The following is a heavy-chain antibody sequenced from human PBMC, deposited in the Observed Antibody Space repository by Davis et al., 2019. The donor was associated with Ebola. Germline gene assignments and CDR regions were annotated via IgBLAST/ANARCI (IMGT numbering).Heavy chain of an antibody. CDR2: ISSSSSYI. Sequence: GGSLRLSCAASGFTFSSYSMNWVRQAPGKGLEWVSSISSSSSYIYYADSVKGRFTISRDNAKNSLYLQMNSLRAEDTAVYYCAKRRSPDFWSGYSPIDYWGQGTLVTVSS. CDR1: GFTFSSYS. V-gene: IGHV3-21*01. CDR3: AKRRSPDFWSGYSPIDY. D-gene: IGHD3-3*01. J-gene: IGHJ4*02.